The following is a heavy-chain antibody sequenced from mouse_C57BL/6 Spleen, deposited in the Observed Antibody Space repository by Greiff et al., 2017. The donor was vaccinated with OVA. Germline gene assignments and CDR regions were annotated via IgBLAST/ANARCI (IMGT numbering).Heavy chain of an antibody. Sequence: QVQLQQPGAELVKPGASVKMSCKASGYTFTSYWITWVKQRPGQGLEWIGDIYPGSGSTNYNEKFKSKATLTVDTSSSTAYMQLSSLTSEDSAVYYCARGDSYGSSHHWYFDVWGTGTTVTVSS. CDR1: GYTFTSYW. CDR3: ARGDSYGSSHHWYFDV. J-gene: IGHJ1*03. V-gene: IGHV1-55*01. CDR2: IYPGSGST. D-gene: IGHD1-1*01.